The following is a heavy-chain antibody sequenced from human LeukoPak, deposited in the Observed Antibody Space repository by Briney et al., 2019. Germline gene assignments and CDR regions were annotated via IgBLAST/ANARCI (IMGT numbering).Heavy chain of an antibody. D-gene: IGHD6-19*01. Sequence: SETLSLTCTVSGGSITGYYWSWIRQPPGKGLEWIGYIYYSGSTNYNPSLKSRVTISVDTSKNQFSLKLSSVTAADTAVYYCAREEIAVAGPHFDYWGQGTLVTVSS. CDR1: GGSITGYY. CDR2: IYYSGST. CDR3: AREEIAVAGPHFDY. V-gene: IGHV4-59*01. J-gene: IGHJ4*02.